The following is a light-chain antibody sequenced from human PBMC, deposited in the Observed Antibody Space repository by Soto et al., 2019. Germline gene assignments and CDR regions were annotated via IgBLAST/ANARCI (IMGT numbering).Light chain of an antibody. CDR1: QTLSNSF. CDR2: DTP. V-gene: IGKV3-20*01. CDR3: QLYGTSEII. Sequence: ESVVTQAAGAMSLSPGERATISCSFSQTLSNSFIACYQQKPGQAPRLPTYDTPSRATGVPDRYSASGSGTDFTLTISRLEPEDFAVFFCQLYGTSEIIFGQGTRLEI. J-gene: IGKJ5*01.